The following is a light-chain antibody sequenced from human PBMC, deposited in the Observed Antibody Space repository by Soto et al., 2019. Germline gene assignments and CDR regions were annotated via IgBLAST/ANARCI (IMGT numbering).Light chain of an antibody. CDR1: SSDVGAYNY. J-gene: IGLJ2*01. V-gene: IGLV2-14*01. CDR3: SSYTRGGTPVV. CDR2: DVS. Sequence: QSALTQPASVSGSPGQSITISCTGTSSDVGAYNYVSWYQQHPDKAPKLMIYDVSNRPSGVSNRFSGSKSGNTASLTISGLQAEDEADYYCSSYTRGGTPVVFGGGTQLTVL.